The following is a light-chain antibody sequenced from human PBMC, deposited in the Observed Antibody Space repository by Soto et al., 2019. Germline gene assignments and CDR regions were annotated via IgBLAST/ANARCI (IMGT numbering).Light chain of an antibody. Sequence: EIVMTQSPATLSVSPGERATLSCRASQSVSSNLAWYQQKPGQAPRLLIYGASTRATGIPARFSRSGSGIEFTLTISSLQSEDFEVYYCQQYNNWPPLTFGGGNKVEIK. V-gene: IGKV3-15*01. CDR1: QSVSSN. J-gene: IGKJ4*01. CDR3: QQYNNWPPLT. CDR2: GAS.